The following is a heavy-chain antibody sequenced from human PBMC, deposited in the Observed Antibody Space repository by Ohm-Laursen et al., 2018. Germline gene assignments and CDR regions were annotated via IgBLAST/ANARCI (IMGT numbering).Heavy chain of an antibody. V-gene: IGHV3-23*01. CDR3: AKIRSSGYYRFDY. Sequence: SLRLSCAASGFTFSSYAMSWVRQAPGKGLEWVSAISGSGGSTYYAGSVKGRFTISRDNSKNTLYLQMNSLRAEDTAVYYCAKIRSSGYYRFDYWGQGTLVTVSS. CDR2: ISGSGGST. J-gene: IGHJ4*02. D-gene: IGHD3-22*01. CDR1: GFTFSSYA.